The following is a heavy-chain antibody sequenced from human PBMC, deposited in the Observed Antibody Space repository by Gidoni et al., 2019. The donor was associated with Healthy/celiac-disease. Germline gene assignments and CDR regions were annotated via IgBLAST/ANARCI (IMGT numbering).Heavy chain of an antibody. V-gene: IGHV3-9*01. CDR3: AKDILRATITVPDY. CDR2: ISWNSGSI. J-gene: IGHJ4*02. Sequence: EVQLVESGGGLVQHGGSLRLSCAASGFTFDDYAMHWVRQAPGKGLEWVSGISWNSGSIGYADSVKGRFTISRDNAKNSLYLQMNSLRAEDTALYYCAKDILRATITVPDYWGQGTLVTVSS. D-gene: IGHD5-12*01. CDR1: GFTFDDYA.